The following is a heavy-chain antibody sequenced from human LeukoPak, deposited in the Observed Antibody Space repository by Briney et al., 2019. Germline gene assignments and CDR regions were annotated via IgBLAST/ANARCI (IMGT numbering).Heavy chain of an antibody. V-gene: IGHV1-2*06. D-gene: IGHD2-2*01. CDR2: INPNSGGT. J-gene: IGHJ4*02. Sequence: ASVKVSCKASGYTFTGYYMHWVRQAPGQGLEWMGRINPNSGGTNYAQKFQGRVTMTRDTSISTAYMELSRLRSDNTAVYYCARAPRYCSSTSCLIFGYWGQGTLVTVSS. CDR1: GYTFTGYY. CDR3: ARAPRYCSSTSCLIFGY.